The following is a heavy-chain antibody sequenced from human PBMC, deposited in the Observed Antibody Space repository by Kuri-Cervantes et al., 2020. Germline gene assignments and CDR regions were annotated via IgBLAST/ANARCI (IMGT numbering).Heavy chain of an antibody. J-gene: IGHJ6*03. Sequence: GSLRLSCTVSGGSISSYYWSWIRQPPGKGLEWIGYIYYSGSTNYNPSLKSRMSISRDTSMSQVLLNLNSVTAADTAVYFCARGRVVVGGSDYYYYMDVWGKGTAVTVSS. CDR1: GGSISSYY. D-gene: IGHD2-15*01. V-gene: IGHV4-59*12. CDR3: ARGRVVVGGSDYYYYMDV. CDR2: IYYSGST.